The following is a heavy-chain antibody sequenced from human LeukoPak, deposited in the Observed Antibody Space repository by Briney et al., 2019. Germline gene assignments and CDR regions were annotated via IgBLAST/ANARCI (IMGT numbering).Heavy chain of an antibody. CDR1: GGSFSGYY. V-gene: IGHV4-34*01. CDR2: INHSGST. CDR3: ARGRWVLGYCSSTSCLKRYNWFDP. J-gene: IGHJ5*02. D-gene: IGHD2-2*01. Sequence: PSETLSLTCAVYGGSFSGYYWSWIRQPPGKGLEWIGEINHSGSTNYNPSLKSRVTISVDTSKNQFSLKLSFVTAADTAVYYCARGRWVLGYCSSTSCLKRYNWFDPWGQGTLVTVSS.